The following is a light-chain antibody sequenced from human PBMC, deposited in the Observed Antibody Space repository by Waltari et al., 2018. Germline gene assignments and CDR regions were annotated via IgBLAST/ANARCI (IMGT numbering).Light chain of an antibody. CDR1: SPTIGAPYD. CDR2: GNN. Sequence: QSVLTQPPSVSGAPGQRVTISCPGSSPTIGAPYDVHRYRHLPGTAPRLLIYGNNHRPSGVPDRFSGSKSGTSASLAITGLQAEDEADYYCQSYDSSLSGVVFGGGTKLTVL. CDR3: QSYDSSLSGVV. V-gene: IGLV1-40*01. J-gene: IGLJ2*01.